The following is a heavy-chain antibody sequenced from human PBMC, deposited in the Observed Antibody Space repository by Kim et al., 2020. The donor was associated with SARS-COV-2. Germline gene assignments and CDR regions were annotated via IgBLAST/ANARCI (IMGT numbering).Heavy chain of an antibody. V-gene: IGHV4-59*01. D-gene: IGHD6-25*01. Sequence: NSTPSLKSRVTISVDTSKNQFSLTLRSVTAADTAVYYCARVGGIAAHFDYWGQGTLVTVSS. CDR3: ARVGGIAAHFDY. J-gene: IGHJ4*02.